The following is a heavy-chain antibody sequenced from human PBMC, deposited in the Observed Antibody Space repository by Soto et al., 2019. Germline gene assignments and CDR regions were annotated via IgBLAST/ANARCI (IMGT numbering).Heavy chain of an antibody. CDR3: ARNGTLTGFSYGMNV. Sequence: QVQLVQSGAELRKPGSSVKVSCKASGGTFSDYTINWVRQAPGQRLEWMGGIIPIFDTANYAEKFQGRVTITADECTRTSFMEVSSLRSEDTAGYYIARNGTLTGFSYGMNVWGQGTMVTVSS. D-gene: IGHD1-1*01. CDR1: GGTFSDYT. CDR2: IIPIFDTA. V-gene: IGHV1-69*01. J-gene: IGHJ6*02.